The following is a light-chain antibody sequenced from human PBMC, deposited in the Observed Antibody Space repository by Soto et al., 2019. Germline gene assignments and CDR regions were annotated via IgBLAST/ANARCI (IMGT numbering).Light chain of an antibody. CDR3: MQGTLWPYT. J-gene: IGKJ2*01. Sequence: DVVMTQSPLSLTVTLGQPASISCKSDQRLVHSDGSTYLHWFQQRPGQSPRRLIYKVSNRDSGVSDRFSGSGSGTDFTLKISRVEAEDIGVYFCMQGTLWPYTFGQGTKLEIK. CDR2: KVS. CDR1: QRLVHSDGSTY. V-gene: IGKV2-30*02.